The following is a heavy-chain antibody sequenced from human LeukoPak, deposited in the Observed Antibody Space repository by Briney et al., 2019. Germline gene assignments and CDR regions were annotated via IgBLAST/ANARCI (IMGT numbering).Heavy chain of an antibody. CDR2: ISAYNGDT. V-gene: IGHV1-18*01. D-gene: IGHD3-10*01. CDR3: ARTAHYYGSGSYYKSLDY. Sequence: ASVKVSCKASGYTFTSYGISWVRQAPGQGLEWMGWISAYNGDTNYAQKLQGRFTMTTDTSTSTAYMELRSLRSDDTAVYYCARTAHYYGSGSYYKSLDYWGQGTLVTVSS. J-gene: IGHJ4*02. CDR1: GYTFTSYG.